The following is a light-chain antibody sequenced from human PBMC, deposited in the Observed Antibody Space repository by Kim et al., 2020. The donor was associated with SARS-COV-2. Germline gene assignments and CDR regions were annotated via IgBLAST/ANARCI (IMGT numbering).Light chain of an antibody. V-gene: IGKV3-20*01. CDR2: GAS. Sequence: EIVLTQSPGTLSLSPGERATLSCRASQSVSSSYLAWYQQKPDQAPRLLIYGASSRATGIPDRISGSGSGTDFTLTISRLEPEDFAVYYCQQYGTSPQWTFGQGTKVDIK. CDR1: QSVSSSY. CDR3: QQYGTSPQWT. J-gene: IGKJ1*01.